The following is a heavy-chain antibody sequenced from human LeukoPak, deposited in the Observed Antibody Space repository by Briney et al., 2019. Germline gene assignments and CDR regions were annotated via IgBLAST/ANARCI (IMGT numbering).Heavy chain of an antibody. CDR1: GGSISSYY. J-gene: IGHJ4*02. V-gene: IGHV4-59*01. Sequence: SETLSLTCTVSGGSISSYYWSWIRQPPGKGLEGSGYIYYSGSTNYNPSHKRRVTISVDTSKNQFSLKLSSVTAADTAVYYCASSLFLAAAGMKRPGYFDYWDQGTLVTVSS. CDR3: ASSLFLAAAGMKRPGYFDY. D-gene: IGHD6-13*01. CDR2: IYYSGST.